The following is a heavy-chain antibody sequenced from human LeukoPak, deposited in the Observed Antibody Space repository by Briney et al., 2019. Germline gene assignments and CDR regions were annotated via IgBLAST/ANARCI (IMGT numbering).Heavy chain of an antibody. CDR1: GGSISSSSYY. J-gene: IGHJ4*02. CDR2: IYSSGST. V-gene: IGHV4-39*01. D-gene: IGHD2-15*01. Sequence: PSETLSLTCTVSGGSISSSSYYWGWSCPPPGKGLELSVSIYSSGSTYYNPSLKSRVTISVDTSKNHFSLKLSSVTAADTAVYYCARRYLGYCSGGSCSDYWGQGTLVTVSS. CDR3: ARRYLGYCSGGSCSDY.